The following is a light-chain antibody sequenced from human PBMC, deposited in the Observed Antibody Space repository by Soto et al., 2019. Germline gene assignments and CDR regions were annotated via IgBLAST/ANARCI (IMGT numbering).Light chain of an antibody. CDR1: QSVSSGY. J-gene: IGKJ1*01. CDR3: QQYGTSPWT. CDR2: GAS. V-gene: IGKV3-20*01. Sequence: ELVLTQSQATLSVSPGERPTLSCRASQSVSSGYLAWYQQRPGQAPRXXIYGASTRATGIPDRFSGSGSGTDLTLTISRLEPEDFEVYYCQQYGTSPWTFGQGTKVDIK.